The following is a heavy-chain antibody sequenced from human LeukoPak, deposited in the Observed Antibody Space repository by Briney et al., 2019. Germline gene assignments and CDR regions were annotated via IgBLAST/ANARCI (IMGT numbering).Heavy chain of an antibody. Sequence: PGGSLRLSCAASGFTFSSYGMHWVRQAPGKGLEWVAVIWYDGSNKYYADSVKGRFTISRDNSKNTLYLQMNSLRAEDTAVNYCARDWWELQVAYFQHWGQGTLVTVSS. CDR1: GFTFSSYG. J-gene: IGHJ1*01. CDR2: IWYDGSNK. D-gene: IGHD1-26*01. CDR3: ARDWWELQVAYFQH. V-gene: IGHV3-33*08.